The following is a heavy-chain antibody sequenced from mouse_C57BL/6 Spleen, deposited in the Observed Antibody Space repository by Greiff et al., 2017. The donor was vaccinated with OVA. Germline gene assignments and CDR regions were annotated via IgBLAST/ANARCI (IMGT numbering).Heavy chain of an antibody. V-gene: IGHV5-4*03. CDR2: ISDGGSYT. Sequence: EVKLMESGGGLVKPGGSLKLSCAASGFTFSSYAMSWVRQTPEKRLEWVATISDGGSYTYYPDNVKGRFTISRDNAKNNLYLQRSHLKSEDTAMYFCARGGYYYGSSPYAMDYWGQVTSVTVSS. CDR1: GFTFSSYA. CDR3: ARGGYYYGSSPYAMDY. D-gene: IGHD1-1*01. J-gene: IGHJ4*01.